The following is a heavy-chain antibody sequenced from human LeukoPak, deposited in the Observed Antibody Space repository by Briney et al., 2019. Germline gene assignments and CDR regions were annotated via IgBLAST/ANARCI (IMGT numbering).Heavy chain of an antibody. D-gene: IGHD6-19*01. V-gene: IGHV3-23*01. CDR3: AKGSVAGTLYYYGMDV. CDR2: ISGSSGSA. J-gene: IGHJ6*04. CDR1: GFTFSSYE. Sequence: GGSLRLSCAASGFTFSSYEMNWVRQAPGKGLEWVSAISGSSGSAYYADSVKGRFTISRDNSKDTLYLQMNSLRAGDTAVYFCAKGSVAGTLYYYGMDVWGKGTTVTVSS.